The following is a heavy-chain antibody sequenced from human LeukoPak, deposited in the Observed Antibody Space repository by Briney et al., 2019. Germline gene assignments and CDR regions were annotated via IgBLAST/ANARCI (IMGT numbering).Heavy chain of an antibody. CDR2: IIPIFGTA. CDR1: GGTFSSYA. J-gene: IGHJ6*03. V-gene: IGHV1-69*05. Sequence: GSSVKVSCKASGGTFSSYAISWVRQAPGQGLEWMGGIIPIFGTANYAQKFQGRVTITTDESTSTAYMELSSLRSEDTAVYYCAGTGSYYYSYYMDVWGKGTTVTVSS. D-gene: IGHD1-26*01. CDR3: AGTGSYYYSYYMDV.